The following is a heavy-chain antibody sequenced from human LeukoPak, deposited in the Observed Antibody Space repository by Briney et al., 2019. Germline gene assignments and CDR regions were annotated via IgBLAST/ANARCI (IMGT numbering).Heavy chain of an antibody. Sequence: SETLSLTCTVSGGPFSSYYWSWIRQPPGKGLECIGYIYYSGSTNYNPSLKSRVTISVDTSKNQFSLQLNSVTAADTAVYYCASYDSSGLFEYWGQGTLVTVSS. V-gene: IGHV4-59*01. D-gene: IGHD3-22*01. J-gene: IGHJ4*02. CDR2: IYYSGST. CDR1: GGPFSSYY. CDR3: ASYDSSGLFEY.